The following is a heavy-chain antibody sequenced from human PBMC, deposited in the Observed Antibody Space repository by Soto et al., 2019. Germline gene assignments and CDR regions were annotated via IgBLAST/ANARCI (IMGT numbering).Heavy chain of an antibody. Sequence: HPGGSLRLSCAASGFTFSSYGMHWVRQAPGKGLEWVAVISYDGSNKYYADSVKGRFTISRDNSKNTLYLQMNSLRAEDTAVYYCARVTGITGATSYWGQGTLVTVSS. D-gene: IGHD1-7*01. CDR1: GFTFSSYG. J-gene: IGHJ4*02. CDR2: ISYDGSNK. V-gene: IGHV3-30*03. CDR3: ARVTGITGATSY.